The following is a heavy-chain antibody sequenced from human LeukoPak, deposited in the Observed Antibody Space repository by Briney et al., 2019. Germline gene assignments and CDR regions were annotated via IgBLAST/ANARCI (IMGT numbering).Heavy chain of an antibody. D-gene: IGHD3-22*01. V-gene: IGHV1-2*02. CDR2: INPNSGGT. CDR1: GYTFTGYY. CDR3: ARSEYYYDSSGYYTARRFDY. Sequence: GASVKVSCKASGYTFTGYYMHWVRQAPGQGLEWMGWINPNSGGTNYAQKFQGRVTMPRDTSISTAYMELSRLRSDDTAVYYCARSEYYYDSSGYYTARRFDYWGQGTLVTVSS. J-gene: IGHJ4*02.